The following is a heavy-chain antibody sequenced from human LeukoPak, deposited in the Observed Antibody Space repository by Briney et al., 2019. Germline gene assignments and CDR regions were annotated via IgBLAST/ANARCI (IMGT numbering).Heavy chain of an antibody. CDR3: AKDKKGGGVAEGPDY. CDR1: GGSISTFY. J-gene: IGHJ4*02. D-gene: IGHD3-16*01. CDR2: ISWNSGSI. Sequence: LTCTVSGGSISTFYWSWIRQPPGKGLEWVSGISWNSGSIGYADSVKGRFTISRDNAKNSLYLQMNSLRAEDTALYYCAKDKKGGGVAEGPDYWGQGTLVTVSS. V-gene: IGHV3-9*01.